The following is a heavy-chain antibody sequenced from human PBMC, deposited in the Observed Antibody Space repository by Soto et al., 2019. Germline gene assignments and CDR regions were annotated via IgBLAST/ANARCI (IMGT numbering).Heavy chain of an antibody. D-gene: IGHD3-16*01. CDR3: ASGGHVDY. CDR1: GFTFSTFW. CDR2: INQDGSER. Sequence: EVHLVESGGDLVQPGGSLRLSCAASGFTFSTFWMTWVRQVPGKGLEWVANINQDGSERHYVDSVKGRFTISRDNAKSSQYLQMNSLSAEDTAVYYCASGGHVDYCGQGTLVTVSS. J-gene: IGHJ4*02. V-gene: IGHV3-7*05.